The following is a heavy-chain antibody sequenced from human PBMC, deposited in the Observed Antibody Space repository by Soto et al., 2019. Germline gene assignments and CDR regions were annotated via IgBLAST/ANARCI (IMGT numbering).Heavy chain of an antibody. CDR3: AKLGPYDSEGYSFRYNWIDP. CDR1: GFTFSSYG. CDR2: IWYDGSNK. D-gene: IGHD3-10*01. J-gene: IGHJ5*02. Sequence: GGSLRLSFAASGFTFSSYGMHWFRQAPGKGLEWVAVIWYDGSNKYYADSVKGRFTISRDNSKNTLYLQMNSLRAEDTAVYYCAKLGPYDSEGYSFRYNWIDPWGQGAPVTVSS. V-gene: IGHV3-33*06.